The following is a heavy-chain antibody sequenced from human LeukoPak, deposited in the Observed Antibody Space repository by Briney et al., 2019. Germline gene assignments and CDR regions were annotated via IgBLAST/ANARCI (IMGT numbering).Heavy chain of an antibody. CDR2: IWYDGSNK. J-gene: IGHJ4*02. V-gene: IGHV3-33*08. CDR1: GFTFSSYG. D-gene: IGHD1-26*01. CDR3: ATNSGSPGGY. Sequence: PGGSLRLSCVASGFTFSSYGMHWVRQAPGKGLEWVAVIWYDGSNKYYADSVKGRFTISRDNSKNTLYLQMNSLRAEDTAMYYCATNSGSPGGYWGQGTLVTVSS.